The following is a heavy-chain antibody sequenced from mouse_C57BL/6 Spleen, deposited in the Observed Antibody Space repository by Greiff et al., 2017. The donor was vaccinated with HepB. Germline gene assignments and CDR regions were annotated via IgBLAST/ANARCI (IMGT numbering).Heavy chain of an antibody. Sequence: VQLQQPGAELVMPGASVKLSCKASGYTFTSYWMPWVKQRPGQGLEWIGEIDPSDSYTNYHQKFKGKSTLTVDKSSSTAYMQLSSLTSEDSAVYYCARSGVDGYYFDYWGQGTTLTVSS. J-gene: IGHJ2*01. CDR1: GYTFTSYW. CDR2: IDPSDSYT. CDR3: ARSGVDGYYFDY. V-gene: IGHV1-69*01. D-gene: IGHD2-3*01.